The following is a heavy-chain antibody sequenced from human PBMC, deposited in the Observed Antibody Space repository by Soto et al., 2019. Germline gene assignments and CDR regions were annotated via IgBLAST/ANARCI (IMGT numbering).Heavy chain of an antibody. CDR1: GYTFTGYY. CDR2: INPNSGGT. Sequence: GASVKVSCKASGYTFTGYYMHWVRQAPGQGLEWMGWINPNSGGTNYAQKFQGWVTMTRDTSISTAYMELSRLRSDDTAVYYCATGYCSSTSCYAGWFDPWGQGTLVTVSS. J-gene: IGHJ5*02. CDR3: ATGYCSSTSCYAGWFDP. D-gene: IGHD2-2*01. V-gene: IGHV1-2*04.